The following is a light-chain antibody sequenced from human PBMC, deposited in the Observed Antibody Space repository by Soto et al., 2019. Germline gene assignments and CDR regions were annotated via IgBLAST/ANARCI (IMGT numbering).Light chain of an antibody. J-gene: IGKJ4*01. CDR1: QDIAAY. Sequence: DIQMTQSPSSVSSSVGDRVTITCRASQDIAAYLAWYQHKPGKAPKLLIYAASSLQSGVPSRFSGSGSGTDFTLTISSLQPEDFATYYCQQLESYPSTFGGGTKVDIK. CDR2: AAS. V-gene: IGKV1-12*02. CDR3: QQLESYPST.